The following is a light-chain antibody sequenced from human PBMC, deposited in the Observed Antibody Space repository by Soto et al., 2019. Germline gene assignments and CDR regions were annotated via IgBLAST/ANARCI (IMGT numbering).Light chain of an antibody. CDR2: VAS. CDR3: QQYNSLYT. J-gene: IGKJ2*01. CDR1: QSISRS. V-gene: IGKV1-39*01. Sequence: DIPMTQYPSSMYASXGDRVTIHCRASQSISRSLNWYQQKPGXAPNLXIYVASSLQSEVTSRFSGSGYEKEFNITISSLQPDDSATYDCQQYNSLYTFGQGTKVDIK.